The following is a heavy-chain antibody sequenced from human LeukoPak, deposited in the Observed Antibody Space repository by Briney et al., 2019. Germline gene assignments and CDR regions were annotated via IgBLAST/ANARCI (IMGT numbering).Heavy chain of an antibody. V-gene: IGHV3-23*01. Sequence: GGSLRLSCAASGFSFDTTDMTWVRQASGKGPEWLSCISGTGGRTYYADSVRGRFTISRDNSKNMLYLQMTSLRVEDRATYYCVKNSVIWSFWGRGTLAGVSS. CDR3: VKNSVIWSF. CDR2: ISGTGGRT. J-gene: IGHJ4*02. D-gene: IGHD2/OR15-2a*01. CDR1: GFSFDTTD.